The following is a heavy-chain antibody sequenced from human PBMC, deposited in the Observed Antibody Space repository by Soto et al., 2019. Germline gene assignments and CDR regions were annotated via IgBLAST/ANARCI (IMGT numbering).Heavy chain of an antibody. CDR3: ARAGGHVVITHFDY. D-gene: IGHD3-22*01. CDR1: GFTFSSYA. V-gene: IGHV3-30-3*01. CDR2: ISYDGSNK. J-gene: IGHJ4*02. Sequence: GGSLILSCAASGFTFSSYAMHWVRQAPGKGLEWVAVISYDGSNKYYADSVKGRFTISRDNSKNTLYLQMNSLRAEDTAVYYCARAGGHVVITHFDYWGQGTLVTVSS.